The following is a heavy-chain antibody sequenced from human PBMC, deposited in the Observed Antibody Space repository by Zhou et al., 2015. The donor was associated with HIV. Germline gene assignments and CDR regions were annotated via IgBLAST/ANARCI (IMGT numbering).Heavy chain of an antibody. CDR2: IIPILGIA. CDR1: GGTFSSYT. J-gene: IGHJ4*02. D-gene: IGHD1-26*01. Sequence: QVQLVQSGAEVKKPGSSVKVSCKASGGTFSSYTISWVRQAPGQGLEWMGRIIPILGIANYAQKFQGRVTITADKSTSTAYMELSSLRSEDTAVYYCAVLQVGASRQYYFDYWGQGTLVTVSS. V-gene: IGHV1-69*02. CDR3: AVLQVGASRQYYFDY.